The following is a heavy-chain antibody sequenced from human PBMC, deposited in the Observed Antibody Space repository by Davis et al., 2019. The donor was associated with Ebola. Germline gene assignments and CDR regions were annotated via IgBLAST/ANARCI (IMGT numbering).Heavy chain of an antibody. J-gene: IGHJ1*01. Sequence: GESLKISCAASGFTFTTYWMTWVRQAPGKGLEWVASINQDGGEKEYVDSVKGRFSISRDNAKNLLYLQMNSLRAEDTAVYYCARQRQQLSHWGQGTLVTVSS. CDR2: INQDGGEK. V-gene: IGHV3-7*01. D-gene: IGHD6-13*01. CDR1: GFTFTTYW. CDR3: ARQRQQLSH.